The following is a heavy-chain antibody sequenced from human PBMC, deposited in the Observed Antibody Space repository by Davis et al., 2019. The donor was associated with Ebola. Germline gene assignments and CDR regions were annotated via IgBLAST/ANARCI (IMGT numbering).Heavy chain of an antibody. Sequence: ASVKVSCKASGYNFTNHYIHWVRQAPGQGLEWMGVLHPSGDDTRIAEAFQGRLTLTGDTSTNTVYLELTSLRSEDTAVYYCATDKKFVGPTIVVVIGLDSWGQGTLVTVSS. D-gene: IGHD2-21*01. CDR2: LHPSGDDT. J-gene: IGHJ4*02. CDR3: ATDKKFVGPTIVVVIGLDS. V-gene: IGHV1-46*01. CDR1: GYNFTNHY.